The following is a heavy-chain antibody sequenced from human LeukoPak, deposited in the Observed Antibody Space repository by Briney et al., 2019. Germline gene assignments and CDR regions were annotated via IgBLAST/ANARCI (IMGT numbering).Heavy chain of an antibody. V-gene: IGHV3-7*01. CDR1: GFTFSSYG. CDR2: IKQDGSEK. J-gene: IGHJ4*02. CDR3: ARGLYYFDY. Sequence: GRSLRLSCAASGFTFSSYGMHWVRQAPGKGLEWVANIKQDGSEKYYVDSVKGRFTISRDNAKNPLYLQMNSLRAEDTAVYYCARGLYYFDYWGQGTLVTVSS.